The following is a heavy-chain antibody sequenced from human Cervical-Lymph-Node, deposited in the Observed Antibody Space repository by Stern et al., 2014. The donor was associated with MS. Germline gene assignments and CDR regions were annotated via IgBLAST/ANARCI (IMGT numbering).Heavy chain of an antibody. J-gene: IGHJ4*02. V-gene: IGHV4-31*03. CDR3: ARGSREVRLPRFYFDY. CDR2: IYHSGST. CDR1: GGSISSGNYY. D-gene: IGHD3-3*01. Sequence: VQLVQSGPGLVKPSQTLSLTCTVSGGSISSGNYYWIWLRQHPGKGLEWIGSIYHSGSTYYNPPLKSRVTTSSDTSKNQFSLKLSSVTAADTAVYYCARGSREVRLPRFYFDYWGQGTLVTVSS.